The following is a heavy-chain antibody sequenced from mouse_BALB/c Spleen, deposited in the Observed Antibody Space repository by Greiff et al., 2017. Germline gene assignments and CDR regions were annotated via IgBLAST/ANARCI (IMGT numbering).Heavy chain of an antibody. D-gene: IGHD3-3*01. CDR2: IRLKSNNYAT. V-gene: IGHV6-6*02. CDR1: GFTFSHYW. Sequence: DVKLVESGGGLVQPGGSMKLSCVASGFTFSHYWMNWVRQSPEKGLEWVAEIRLKSNNYATHYAESVKGRFTISRDDSKSSVYLQMNNLRAEDTGIYYCTRGTDWYFDVWGAGTTVTVSS. CDR3: TRGTDWYFDV. J-gene: IGHJ1*01.